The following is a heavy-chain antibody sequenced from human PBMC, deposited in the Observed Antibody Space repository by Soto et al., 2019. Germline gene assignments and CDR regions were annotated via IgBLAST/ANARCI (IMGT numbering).Heavy chain of an antibody. V-gene: IGHV3-23*01. D-gene: IGHD3-22*01. J-gene: IGHJ4*02. CDR3: AKDSWDDCSGYYEMYSFDY. CDR2: ISGSGGST. CDR1: GLTFRNYA. Sequence: GGSLRLSCAAFGLTFRNYAMTWVRQAPGKGLEWVSSISGSGGSTYYADSVKGRFTISRDNSKNTMYLQMNSLRAEDTAIYYCAKDSWDDCSGYYEMYSFDYWGQGTLVTVSS.